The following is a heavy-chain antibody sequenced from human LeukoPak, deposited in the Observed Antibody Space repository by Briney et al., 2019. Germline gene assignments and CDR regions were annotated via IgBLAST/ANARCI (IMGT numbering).Heavy chain of an antibody. Sequence: GGSLRLSCAASGFTVSSNYMSWVRQAPGTGLEWVSIIYDIGSTYYADSVKGRFTISRDNSQNTLYLQLNSLRAEDTAVYYCARTAVTPGSSDAFDIWGQGTVVTVSS. CDR1: GFTVSSNY. V-gene: IGHV3-53*01. CDR3: ARTAVTPGSSDAFDI. CDR2: IYDIGST. D-gene: IGHD4-17*01. J-gene: IGHJ3*02.